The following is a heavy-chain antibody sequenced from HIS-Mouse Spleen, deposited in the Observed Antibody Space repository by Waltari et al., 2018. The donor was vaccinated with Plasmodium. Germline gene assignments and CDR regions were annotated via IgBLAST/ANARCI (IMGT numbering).Heavy chain of an antibody. V-gene: IGHV3-30*18. CDR1: GFTFSSYG. CDR2: ISNDGSNK. J-gene: IGHJ4*02. D-gene: IGHD6-13*01. Sequence: QVQLVESGGGVVQPGGSLSLAWSATGFTFSSYGRHWVRQDPGKGLEWVAVISNDGSNKYYADSVKGRFTISRDNSKNTLYLQMNSLRAEDTAVYYCAKDRRSSSWYVDYWGQGTLVTVSS. CDR3: AKDRRSSSWYVDY.